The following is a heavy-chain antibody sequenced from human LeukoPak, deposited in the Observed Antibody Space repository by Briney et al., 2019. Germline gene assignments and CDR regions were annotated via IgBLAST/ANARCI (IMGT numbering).Heavy chain of an antibody. CDR2: INTNTGNP. Sequence: ASVKVSCKASGGTFNSYTISWVRQAPGRGLEWMGGINTNTGNPTYAQGFTGRFIFSLDTSVSTAYLQISSLKAEDTAVYYCARPIVVVPAARFGSGYYYGMDVWGQGTTVTVSS. D-gene: IGHD2-2*01. V-gene: IGHV7-4-1*02. CDR3: ARPIVVVPAARFGSGYYYGMDV. CDR1: GGTFNSYT. J-gene: IGHJ6*02.